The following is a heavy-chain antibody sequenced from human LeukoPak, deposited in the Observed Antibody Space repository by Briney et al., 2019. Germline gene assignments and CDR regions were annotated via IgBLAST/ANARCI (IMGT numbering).Heavy chain of an antibody. V-gene: IGHV3-30-3*01. J-gene: IGHJ4*02. CDR1: GFTFSIYA. D-gene: IGHD3-3*01. CDR3: ARDDDFWSGYSFYYFDY. Sequence: PGGSLRLSCAASGFTFSIYAMHWVGQAPGTGLEGLALISNDGSNEYYGDSVKGRFTIFRDNSKNTVYLQMNSVRAEDTAVYYCARDDDFWSGYSFYYFDYWGQGTLVTVSS. CDR2: ISNDGSNE.